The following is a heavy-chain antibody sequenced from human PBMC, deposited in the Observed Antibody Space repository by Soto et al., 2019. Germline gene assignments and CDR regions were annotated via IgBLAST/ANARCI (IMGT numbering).Heavy chain of an antibody. CDR3: ARGAMANFDY. Sequence: SVKFSCKSSGGTFGSQAIAWVLQAPGQGLEWMGGFIAMLGTPTYAKKVQGRATITADESLTSSYLELRSLRSEDTGVYFCARGAMANFDYWGQGTVVTVSS. CDR1: GGTFGSQA. J-gene: IGHJ4*02. V-gene: IGHV1-69*13. D-gene: IGHD5-18*01. CDR2: FIAMLGTP.